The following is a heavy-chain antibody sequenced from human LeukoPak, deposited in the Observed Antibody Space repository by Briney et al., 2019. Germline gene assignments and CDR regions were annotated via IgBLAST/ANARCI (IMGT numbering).Heavy chain of an antibody. D-gene: IGHD5-24*01. CDR2: ITYDGSNK. CDR1: GFSFKDYN. V-gene: IGHV3-30*18. Sequence: PGRSLRLSCAASGFSFKDYNMHWVRQAPGKGLEWVAVITYDGSNKYYTDSVKGRFTISRDNSKNTLYLQMNSLRAEDTAVYYCAKDDNWLQFESWGQGTLVTVSS. J-gene: IGHJ5*01. CDR3: AKDDNWLQFES.